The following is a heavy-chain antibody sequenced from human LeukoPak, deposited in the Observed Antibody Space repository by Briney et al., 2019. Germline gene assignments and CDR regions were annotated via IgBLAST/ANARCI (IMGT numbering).Heavy chain of an antibody. CDR1: GGSFSGYY. V-gene: IGHV4-34*01. D-gene: IGHD2-2*01. CDR3: ARSKVPVPAATAAVGED. CDR2: INHSGSN. J-gene: IGHJ3*01. Sequence: SETLSLTCAVYGGSFSGYYWSWLRQPPGKGLEWIGEINHSGSNNHNPSLKSRVNISVDTSKNQFSLKLSSVTATDTAVYYCARSKVPVPAATAAVGEDWGQGTTVTVSS.